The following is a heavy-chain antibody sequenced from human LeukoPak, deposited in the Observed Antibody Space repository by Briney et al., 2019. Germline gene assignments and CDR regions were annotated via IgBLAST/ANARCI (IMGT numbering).Heavy chain of an antibody. CDR2: ISPTGSTT. Sequence: GGSQRLSCTASGFFFSGHWMHWARQLPGKGLVWVSRISPTGSTTSYADSAKGRFTVSRDNAKNTLYLQVNNLRAEDTAVYYCARGPNSNWSGLDFWGQGTLLTVSS. CDR3: ARGPNSNWSGLDF. J-gene: IGHJ4*02. V-gene: IGHV3-74*01. D-gene: IGHD6-6*01. CDR1: GFFFSGHW.